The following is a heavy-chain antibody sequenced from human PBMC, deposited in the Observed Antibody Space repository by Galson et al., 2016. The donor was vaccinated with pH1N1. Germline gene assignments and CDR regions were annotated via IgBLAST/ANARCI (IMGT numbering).Heavy chain of an antibody. Sequence: LSLTCNVSGGSVSSGHYYWSWIRQFPGKGLEWIGYSFYSGTTKYNPSLENRVVISLDTSKNQCTLKLTSVSAADTAVYYCASEGPADFWGGYFDSWGQGILVTVSS. J-gene: IGHJ4*02. CDR2: SFYSGTT. D-gene: IGHD3-3*01. CDR3: ASEGPADFWGGYFDS. CDR1: GGSVSSGHYY. V-gene: IGHV4-61*01.